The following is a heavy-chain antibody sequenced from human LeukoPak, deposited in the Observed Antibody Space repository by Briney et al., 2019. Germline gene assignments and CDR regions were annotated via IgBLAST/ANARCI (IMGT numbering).Heavy chain of an antibody. J-gene: IGHJ4*02. V-gene: IGHV3-7*01. CDR2: IKQDGSEK. Sequence: PGGSLRLSCAASGFTFSSYWMSWVRQAPGKGLEWVANIKQDGSEKYYVDSVKGRFTISRDNAKNSLYLQMNSLRAEDTAVYYCAREGGRIVATFDYWGQGTLVTVSS. CDR1: GFTFSSYW. CDR3: AREGGRIVATFDY. D-gene: IGHD5-12*01.